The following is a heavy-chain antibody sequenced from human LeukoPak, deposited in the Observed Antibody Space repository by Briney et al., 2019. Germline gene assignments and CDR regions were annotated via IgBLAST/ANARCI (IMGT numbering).Heavy chain of an antibody. CDR3: AKGYSGPHY. CDR1: GFTFSNYG. V-gene: IGHV3-30*18. J-gene: IGHJ4*02. Sequence: GRSLRLSCAASGFTFSNYGMHWVRQAPGKGLEWVAVISYDGTNKYYADSVKGRFTISRDNSNNTLYLQMNSLRAEDTAVYYRAKGYSGPHYWGQGTLVTVSS. D-gene: IGHD5-12*01. CDR2: ISYDGTNK.